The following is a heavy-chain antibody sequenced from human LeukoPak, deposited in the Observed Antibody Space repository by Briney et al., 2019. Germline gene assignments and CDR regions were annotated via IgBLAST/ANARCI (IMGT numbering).Heavy chain of an antibody. Sequence: PGGSLRLSCAVSGFTFSDCWMTWVRQAPGKGLEWVATINRGGSETYYVDSVKGRFTISRDDARNSLYLQMNGLRAEDAAVYFRADFDKGWGQGTLVTVSS. CDR2: INRGGSET. CDR1: GFTFSDCW. J-gene: IGHJ4*02. V-gene: IGHV3-7*01. CDR3: ADFDKG.